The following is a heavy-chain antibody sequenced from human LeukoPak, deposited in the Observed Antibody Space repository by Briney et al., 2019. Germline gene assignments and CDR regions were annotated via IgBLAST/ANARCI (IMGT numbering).Heavy chain of an antibody. J-gene: IGHJ4*02. CDR3: ASAYRTYDSSGYNDY. Sequence: PSQTLSLTCTVSGGSISSGDYYWSWIRQPPGKGLEWIGYIYYSGSTYYNPSLKSRVTISVDTSKNQFSLKLSSVTAADTAVYYCASAYRTYDSSGYNDYRGQGTLVTVSS. V-gene: IGHV4-30-4*01. CDR2: IYYSGST. D-gene: IGHD3-22*01. CDR1: GGSISSGDYY.